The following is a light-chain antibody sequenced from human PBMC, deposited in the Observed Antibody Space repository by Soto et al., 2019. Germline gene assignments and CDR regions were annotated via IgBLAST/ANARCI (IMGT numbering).Light chain of an antibody. V-gene: IGKV3-20*01. J-gene: IGKJ1*01. Sequence: EIVLTQSPDTLSLFPGERATLSCRASQSVSSTYLAWYQQKLGQAPRLLIFGASSRATGIPDRFSGSGSGTDFILTISRLEPEDFAVYYCEQYGSSRWTFGQGTKVEIK. CDR1: QSVSSTY. CDR2: GAS. CDR3: EQYGSSRWT.